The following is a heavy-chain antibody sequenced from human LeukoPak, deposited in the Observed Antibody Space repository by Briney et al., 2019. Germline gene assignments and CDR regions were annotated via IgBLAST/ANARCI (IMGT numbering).Heavy chain of an antibody. CDR3: TTTYCGGDRYPPNY. J-gene: IGHJ4*02. Sequence: GGSLRLSCTASGFTFGDYAMSWVRQAPGKGLEWVGFIRSKAYGGTTEYAASVKGRFTISRDDSKSIAYLQMNSLKTEDTAVYYCTTTYCGGDRYPPNYWGQGTLVTVSS. D-gene: IGHD2-21*02. CDR2: IRSKAYGGTT. CDR1: GFTFGDYA. V-gene: IGHV3-49*04.